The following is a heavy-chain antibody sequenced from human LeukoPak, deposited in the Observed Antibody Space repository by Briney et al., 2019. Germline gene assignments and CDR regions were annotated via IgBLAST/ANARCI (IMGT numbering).Heavy chain of an antibody. CDR1: GFTFSSYA. V-gene: IGHV3-21*01. D-gene: IGHD3-9*01. CDR3: ARGGSYYDILTGYPY. J-gene: IGHJ4*02. Sequence: GGSLRLSCAASGFTFSSYAMSWVRQAPGKGLEWVSSISSSSSYICYADSVKGRFTISRDNAKNSLYMQMNSLRAEDTAVYHCARGGSYYDILTGYPYWGQGTLVTVSS. CDR2: ISSSSSYI.